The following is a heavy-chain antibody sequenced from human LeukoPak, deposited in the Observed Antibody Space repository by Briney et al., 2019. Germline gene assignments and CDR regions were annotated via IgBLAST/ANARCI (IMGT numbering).Heavy chain of an antibody. D-gene: IGHD5-18*01. V-gene: IGHV4-34*01. CDR1: GGSFSGYY. Sequence: PSETLSLTCAVYGGSFSGYYWSWIRQPPGKGLEWIGEINHSGSTNYNPSLKSRVTISVDTSKNQFSLKLSSVTAADTAVYYCAMTPYLDTAMVLDYWGQGTLVTVSS. CDR2: INHSGST. CDR3: AMTPYLDTAMVLDY. J-gene: IGHJ4*02.